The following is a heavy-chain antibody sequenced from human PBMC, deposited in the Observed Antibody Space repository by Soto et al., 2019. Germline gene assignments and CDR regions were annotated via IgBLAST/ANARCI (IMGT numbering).Heavy chain of an antibody. CDR2: ISGSGGGT. Sequence: PGGSLRLSCAASGFTFGNYAMTWVRQAPGKGLECVSRISGSGGGTYYADSVKGRFTISRDNSKNTLFLHMSGLRAEDTAVYYCARDRRPSIYSGLAVWGQGTTVTVSS. CDR1: GFTFGNYA. CDR3: ARDRRPSIYSGLAV. D-gene: IGHD2-2*01. J-gene: IGHJ6*02. V-gene: IGHV3-23*01.